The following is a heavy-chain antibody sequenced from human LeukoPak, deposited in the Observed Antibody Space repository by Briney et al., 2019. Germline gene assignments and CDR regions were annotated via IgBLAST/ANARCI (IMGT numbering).Heavy chain of an antibody. Sequence: SETLSLTCTVSSGSIGGSSNYWGWIRQAPGKGLEWIGNVYYSGSTFYNPSLKSRVTISVDTSKNQFSLKLRSVTAPDTAIYYCARASSNVVFGNWFDPWGQGTLVTVSS. D-gene: IGHD2-8*01. CDR2: VYYSGST. CDR3: ARASSNVVFGNWFDP. CDR1: SGSIGGSSNY. J-gene: IGHJ5*02. V-gene: IGHV4-39*01.